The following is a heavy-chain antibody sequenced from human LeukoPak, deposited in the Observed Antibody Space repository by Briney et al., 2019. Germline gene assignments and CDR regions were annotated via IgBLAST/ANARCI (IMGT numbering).Heavy chain of an antibody. CDR1: GFTFSNFA. CDR2: ISDTT. V-gene: IGHV3-23*01. D-gene: IGHD2-2*01. Sequence: GGSLRLSCAASGFTFSNFAMSWVRQAPGKGLEWVSAISDTTYYADYVKGRFTISRDNPKNTLYLQLNSLRAEDTAIYYCARYCITTSCLGGEYYYGMDVWGKGTTVTVSS. J-gene: IGHJ6*04. CDR3: ARYCITTSCLGGEYYYGMDV.